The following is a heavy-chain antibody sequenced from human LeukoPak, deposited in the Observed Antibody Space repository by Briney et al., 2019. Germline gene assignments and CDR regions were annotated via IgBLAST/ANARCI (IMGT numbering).Heavy chain of an antibody. CDR2: IYYSGST. J-gene: IGHJ5*02. V-gene: IGHV4-30-4*08. D-gene: IGHD5-18*01. Sequence: PSETLSLTCTVSGSSISSSSYYWGWIRQPPGKGLEWIGYIYYSGSTYYNPSLKSRVTISVDTSKNQFSLKLSSVTATDTAVYYCARDTAGDSRWFDPWGQGTLVTVSS. CDR1: GSSISSSSYY. CDR3: ARDTAGDSRWFDP.